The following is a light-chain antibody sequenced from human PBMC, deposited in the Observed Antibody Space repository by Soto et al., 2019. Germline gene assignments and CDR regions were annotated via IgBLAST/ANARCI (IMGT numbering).Light chain of an antibody. CDR2: KTS. Sequence: DIQRTQSPSTLSASVGDRVTITCRASQDTHSWLAWYQQKPGKAPKILIYKTSSLESGVPSRFRGSGSETEFTLTISSLQPDDFANYYCNQYYTYPWTFGQGTKVEI. J-gene: IGKJ1*01. V-gene: IGKV1-5*03. CDR3: NQYYTYPWT. CDR1: QDTHSW.